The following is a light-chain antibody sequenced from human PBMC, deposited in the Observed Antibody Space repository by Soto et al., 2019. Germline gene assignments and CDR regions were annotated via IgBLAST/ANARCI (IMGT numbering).Light chain of an antibody. V-gene: IGKV1-39*01. CDR2: AAS. CDR3: QQSYSTPRT. Sequence: DIHVTHSPSSLASSLGGRVTITCRGIEISSSYLNWYQQKPGKAPKLLIYAASSLQSGVPSRFSGSGSGTDFTLTISSLQPEDFATYYCQQSYSTPRTFGQGTKVDIK. CDR1: EISSSY. J-gene: IGKJ1*01.